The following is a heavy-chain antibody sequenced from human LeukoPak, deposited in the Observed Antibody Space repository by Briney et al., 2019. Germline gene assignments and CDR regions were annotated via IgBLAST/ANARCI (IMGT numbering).Heavy chain of an antibody. J-gene: IGHJ3*02. D-gene: IGHD5-24*01. Sequence: SETLSLTCTVSGDSISSYYWSWIRQLPGKGLEWIGYIYYSGGTDYNPSLKSRVTISVDTSKNQFSLKLRSVTAADTAVYYCARHVTISGPYDASDIWGQGTMVTVSP. CDR2: IYYSGGT. CDR3: ARHVTISGPYDASDI. CDR1: GDSISSYY. V-gene: IGHV4-59*08.